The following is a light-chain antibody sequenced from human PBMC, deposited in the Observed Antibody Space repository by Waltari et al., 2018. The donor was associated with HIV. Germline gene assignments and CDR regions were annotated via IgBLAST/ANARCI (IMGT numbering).Light chain of an antibody. CDR1: QNVGNN. J-gene: IGKJ1*01. CDR3: QHYDSWSRT. CDR2: GAS. V-gene: IGKV3-15*01. Sequence: EVAVTQSPATLSVFPGERGPLSCTTSQNVGNNLAWYQKKSGQGPRLLIYGASTRATGVPGRFGGSGSGTEFNFTIASLQADDSAVYYCQHYDSWSRTFGQGTTIEIK.